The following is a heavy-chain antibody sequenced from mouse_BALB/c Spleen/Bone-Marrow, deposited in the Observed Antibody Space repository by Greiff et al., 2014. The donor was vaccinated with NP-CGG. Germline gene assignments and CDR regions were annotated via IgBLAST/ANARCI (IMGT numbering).Heavy chain of an antibody. J-gene: IGHJ2*01. CDR2: IDPYDSET. Sequence: LMESGAELVRPGASVKLSCKASGYTFTSYWMNWVKQRPEQGLEWIGRIDPYDSETHYNQKFKDKAILTVDKSSSTAYMQLSXLXXEDSAVYYCARGSMILNYFDYWGQGTTLTVSS. CDR1: GYTFTSYW. D-gene: IGHD2-3*01. CDR3: ARGSMILNYFDY. V-gene: IGHV1-74*04.